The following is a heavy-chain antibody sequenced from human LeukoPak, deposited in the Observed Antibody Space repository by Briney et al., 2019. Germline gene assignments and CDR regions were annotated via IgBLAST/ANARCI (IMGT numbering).Heavy chain of an antibody. CDR1: GYTFTSYD. D-gene: IGHD3-16*02. V-gene: IGHV1-8*01. CDR2: MNPNSGNT. Sequence: ASVKVSCKASGYTFTSYDIHWVRQATGQGLEWMGWMNPNSGNTGYAQKFQGRVTMTRNTSISTAYMELSSLRSEDTAVYYCARGNKQGPTYIWGSYRYLFDYWGQGTLVTVSS. CDR3: ARGNKQGPTYIWGSYRYLFDY. J-gene: IGHJ4*02.